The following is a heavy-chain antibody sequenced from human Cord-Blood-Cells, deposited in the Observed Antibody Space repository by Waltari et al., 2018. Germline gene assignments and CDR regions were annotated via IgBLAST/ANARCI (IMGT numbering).Heavy chain of an antibody. J-gene: IGHJ5*02. CDR3: ARYQLLRWFDP. V-gene: IGHV4-34*01. Sequence: QVQLQQWGAGLFKPSDTLSPTCAAYGRSFSGSYLSWIRQPPGKGLEWIGEINHSGSTNYNPSLKSRVTISVDTSKNQFSLKLSSVTAADTAVYYCARYQLLRWFDPWGQGTLVTVSS. CDR1: GRSFSGSY. D-gene: IGHD2-2*01. CDR2: INHSGST.